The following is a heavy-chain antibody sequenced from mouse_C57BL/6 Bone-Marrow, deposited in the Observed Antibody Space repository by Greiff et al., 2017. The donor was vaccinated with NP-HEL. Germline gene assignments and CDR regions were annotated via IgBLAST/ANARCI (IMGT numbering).Heavy chain of an antibody. V-gene: IGHV1-72*01. D-gene: IGHD1-1*01. J-gene: IGHJ2*01. CDR2: FYPIVGVT. CDR1: AYTFTSSW. CDR3: CYHDY. Sequence: QVQLQQPGAELVKPGASVKLSSKASAYTFTSSWMTWVKQRPGQGLEGIGRFYPIVGVTSYNKKLKGKATLTVAKPSSTAYMQLSSLTSADSAVFDGCYHDYWGQGTTLTVSS.